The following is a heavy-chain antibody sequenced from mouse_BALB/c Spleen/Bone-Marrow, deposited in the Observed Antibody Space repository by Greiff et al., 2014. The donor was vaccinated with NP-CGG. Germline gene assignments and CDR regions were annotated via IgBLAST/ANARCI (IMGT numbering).Heavy chain of an antibody. Sequence: DLVKPGASVKLSCKASGYTFTSYLINWIKQRPGQALEWIGRIPPGSGTTYYNEMFKGKATLTVDTSSTTAYIQLSSLSSEDSAVYFCARGSYYYGSSSPWFAYWGQGTLVTVSA. CDR3: ARGSYYYGSSSPWFAY. V-gene: IGHV1S41*01. CDR1: GYTFTSYL. D-gene: IGHD1-1*01. J-gene: IGHJ3*01. CDR2: IPPGSGTT.